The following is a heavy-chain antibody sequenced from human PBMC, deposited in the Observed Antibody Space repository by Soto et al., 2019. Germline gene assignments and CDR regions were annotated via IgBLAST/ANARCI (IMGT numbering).Heavy chain of an antibody. Sequence: QLQLQESGPGLVKPSETLSLTCTVSGGSISSSSYYWGWIRQPPGKGLEWIGSIYYSGSTYYNPSLKSRVTISVDTSKNQFSLKLSSVTAADTAVYYCARHSSSWYRQFDSWGQGTLVTVSS. J-gene: IGHJ4*02. D-gene: IGHD6-13*01. V-gene: IGHV4-39*01. CDR2: IYYSGST. CDR1: GGSISSSSYY. CDR3: ARHSSSWYRQFDS.